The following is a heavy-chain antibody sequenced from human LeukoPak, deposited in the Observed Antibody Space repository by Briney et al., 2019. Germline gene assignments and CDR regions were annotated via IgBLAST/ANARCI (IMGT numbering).Heavy chain of an antibody. D-gene: IGHD1-26*01. CDR2: MNPNSGNT. J-gene: IGHJ4*02. CDR1: GYTFTSYD. CDR3: ARSPGATTQADY. Sequence: ASVKVSCKASGYTFTSYDINWVRQATGQGLEWMGWMNPNSGNTGYAQKFQGRVTITRDTSASTAYMELSSLRSEDTAVYYCARSPGATTQADYWGQGTLVTVSS. V-gene: IGHV1-8*01.